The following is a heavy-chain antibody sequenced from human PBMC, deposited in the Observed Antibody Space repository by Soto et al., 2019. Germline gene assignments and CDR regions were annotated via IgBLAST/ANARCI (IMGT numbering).Heavy chain of an antibody. J-gene: IGHJ4*02. CDR2: ISYDGSNK. V-gene: IGHV3-30*18. CDR3: AKDLDDYIWGSYRFLGVFDY. CDR1: GFTFSSYG. D-gene: IGHD3-16*02. Sequence: QVQLVESGGGVVQPGRSLRLSCAASGFTFSSYGMHWVRQAPGKGLEWVAVISYDGSNKYYADSVKGRFTISRDNSKNTLYLQMNSLRAEDTAVYYCAKDLDDYIWGSYRFLGVFDYWGLGTLVTVSS.